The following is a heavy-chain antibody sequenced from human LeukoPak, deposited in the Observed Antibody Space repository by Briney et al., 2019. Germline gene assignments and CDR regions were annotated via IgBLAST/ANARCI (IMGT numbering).Heavy chain of an antibody. V-gene: IGHV3-30*01. D-gene: IGHD3-22*01. J-gene: IGHJ4*02. CDR1: GFTFSSYA. Sequence: GGSLRLSCAASGFTFSSYAMHWVRQAPGKGLEWVALISYDASNKYYADSVKGRFTISRDNSKNTLYLQMNSLRAEDTAVYYCAREGSSGYYPAAYDYWSQGTLVTVSS. CDR2: ISYDASNK. CDR3: AREGSSGYYPAAYDY.